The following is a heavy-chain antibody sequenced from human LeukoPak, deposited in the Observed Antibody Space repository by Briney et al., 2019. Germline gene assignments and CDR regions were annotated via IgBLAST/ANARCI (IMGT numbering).Heavy chain of an antibody. CDR3: ARDRGDYSDYSDFFDA. CDR1: GFTFSSYG. CDR2: IWYDGSKK. D-gene: IGHD4-11*01. V-gene: IGHV3-33*01. J-gene: IGHJ4*02. Sequence: GGSLRLSCATSGFTFSSYGFHWVRQTPIKGLEWVAVIWYDGSKKYYADSVKGRFTISRDDSKNTVYLQMDSLRAEDTAMYYCARDRGDYSDYSDFFDAWGQGTLVTFSS.